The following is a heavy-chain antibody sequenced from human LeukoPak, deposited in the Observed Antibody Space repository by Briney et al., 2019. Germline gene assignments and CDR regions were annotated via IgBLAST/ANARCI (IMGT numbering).Heavy chain of an antibody. CDR1: GFTFSSSV. Sequence: PGGSLRLSCVASGFTFSSSVMSWVRQAPGKGLEWVSHISGSGSAYDADSVKGRFTISRDNSKNTLYLQTNSLRAEDTAVYYCAKFGLGASGLYCGFEYWGQGTLVTVSS. D-gene: IGHD1-26*01. CDR3: AKFGLGASGLYCGFEY. V-gene: IGHV3-23*01. CDR2: ISGSGSA. J-gene: IGHJ4*02.